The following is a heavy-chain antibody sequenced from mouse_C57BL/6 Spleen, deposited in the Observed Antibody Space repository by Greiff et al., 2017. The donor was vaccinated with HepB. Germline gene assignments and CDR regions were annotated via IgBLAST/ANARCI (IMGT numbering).Heavy chain of an antibody. CDR3: ARRDTTVVGYAMDY. CDR2: IWSGGST. V-gene: IGHV2-2*01. D-gene: IGHD1-1*01. CDR1: GFSFTSYG. J-gene: IGHJ4*01. Sequence: QVQLQQSGPGLVQPSQSLSITCTVSGFSFTSYGVHWVRQSPGKGLEWLGVIWSGGSTDYNAAFISRLSISKDNSKSQVFFKMNSLQADDTAIYYCARRDTTVVGYAMDYWGQGTSVTVSS.